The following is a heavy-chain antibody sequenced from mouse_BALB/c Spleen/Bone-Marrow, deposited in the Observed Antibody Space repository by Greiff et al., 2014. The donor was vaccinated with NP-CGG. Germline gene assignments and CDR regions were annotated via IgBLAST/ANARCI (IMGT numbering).Heavy chain of an antibody. V-gene: IGHV1-54*01. CDR2: INPGSGGT. D-gene: IGHD2-1*01. CDR3: ARGDLYYGNLYARDY. Sequence: VQVVESGAELVRPGTSVKVSCKASGYAFTNYLIEWIKKRPGQGLEWIGVINPGSGGTNYNEKFKGKATLTADKSSSTAYMQLSSLTSDDSAVYFCARGDLYYGNLYARDYWGQGTSVTVSS. J-gene: IGHJ4*01. CDR1: GYAFTNYL.